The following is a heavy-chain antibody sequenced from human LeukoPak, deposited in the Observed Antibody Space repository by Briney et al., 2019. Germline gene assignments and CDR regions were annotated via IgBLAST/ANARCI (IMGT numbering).Heavy chain of an antibody. CDR3: ARGDYDTSGYKFDY. V-gene: IGHV1-2*06. Sequence: GESLKVSCKASGYPFTGYYMHWVRPAPGQGLEWMGRIIPNSGGTNSGQKFQGRLTMTRDTSISTAYMELSRLSSDDTAVYYCARGDYDTSGYKFDYWGQGTLVTVSS. D-gene: IGHD3-22*01. J-gene: IGHJ4*02. CDR1: GYPFTGYY. CDR2: IIPNSGGT.